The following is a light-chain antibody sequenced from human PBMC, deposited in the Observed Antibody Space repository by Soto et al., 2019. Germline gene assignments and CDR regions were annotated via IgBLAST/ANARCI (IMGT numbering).Light chain of an antibody. J-gene: IGLJ2*01. CDR1: SSNIGSFYD. CDR2: SDN. CDR3: QSYDNSLNHVV. V-gene: IGLV1-40*01. Sequence: QSVLTQPPSVSGAPGQRVTIPCTGSSSNIGSFYDVHWYQQLPGTVPKLLIYSDNNRPSGVPDRFSDSKSGTAASLAITGLQAEDEADYYCQSYDNSLNHVVFGGGTQLTVL.